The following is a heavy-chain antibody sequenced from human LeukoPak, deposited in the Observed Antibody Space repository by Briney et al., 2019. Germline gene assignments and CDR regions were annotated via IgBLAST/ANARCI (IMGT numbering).Heavy chain of an antibody. CDR2: IYYSGST. CDR3: ARGALDYDSMVGSGTEIDY. D-gene: IGHD3-22*01. Sequence: SETLSLTCTVSGDSISNYYWSWIRQPPGKGLEWIGYIYYSGSTNYNPSLKSRVTISVDTSKNQFSLKLSSVTAADTAVYYCARGALDYDSMVGSGTEIDYWGQGTLVTVSS. V-gene: IGHV4-59*01. CDR1: GDSISNYY. J-gene: IGHJ4*02.